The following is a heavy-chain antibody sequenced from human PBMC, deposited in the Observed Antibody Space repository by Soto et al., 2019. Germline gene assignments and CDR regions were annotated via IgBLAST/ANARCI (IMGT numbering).Heavy chain of an antibody. D-gene: IGHD3-9*01. Sequence: LSHFCAASGFTFSSYSMNWVRQAPGKGLEWVSSISSSSSYIYYADSVKGRFTISRDNAKNSLYLQMNSLRAEDTAVYYCAREQKRYDLLTGYYNSYFDYWGQVTLVTVSS. CDR2: ISSSSSYI. V-gene: IGHV3-21*01. CDR1: GFTFSSYS. J-gene: IGHJ4*02. CDR3: AREQKRYDLLTGYYNSYFDY.